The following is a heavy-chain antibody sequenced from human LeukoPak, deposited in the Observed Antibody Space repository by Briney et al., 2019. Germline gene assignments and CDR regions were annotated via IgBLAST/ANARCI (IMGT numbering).Heavy chain of an antibody. J-gene: IGHJ4*02. CDR1: GFTFSSYG. Sequence: PGGSLRLSCAASGFTFSSYGMHWVRQAPGKGLEWVAVIWYDGSNKYYADSVKGRFTISRDNSKNTLYLQMNSLRAEDTAVYYCARDRVVYSGYDGGNFDYRGQGTLVTVSS. CDR3: ARDRVVYSGYDGGNFDY. V-gene: IGHV3-33*01. CDR2: IWYDGSNK. D-gene: IGHD5-12*01.